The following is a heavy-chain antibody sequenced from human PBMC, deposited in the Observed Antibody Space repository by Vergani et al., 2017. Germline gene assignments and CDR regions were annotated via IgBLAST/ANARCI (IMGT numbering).Heavy chain of an antibody. CDR2: IYYSGST. CDR1: GGSISSYY. J-gene: IGHJ6*02. V-gene: IGHV4-59*01. Sequence: QVQLQESGPGLVKPSETLSLTCTVSGGSISSYYWSWIRQPPGQGLEWIGYIYYSGSTNYNPSLKSRVTISVDTSKNQFSLKLSSVTAADTAVYYCARVEMATEGPLHYYYGMDGWGQGTTVTVSS. CDR3: ARVEMATEGPLHYYYGMDG. D-gene: IGHD5-24*01.